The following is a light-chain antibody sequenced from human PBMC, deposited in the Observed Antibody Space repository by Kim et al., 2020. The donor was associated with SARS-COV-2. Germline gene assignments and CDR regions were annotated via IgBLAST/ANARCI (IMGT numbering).Light chain of an antibody. Sequence: PGQRVTVSCSGRRSNIGSNTVNWYQQLPGTAPKLLIYSNNQRPSGVADRFSGSKSGTSASLAISGLQSEDEADYYCAAWDDSLHVVFGCGTQLTVL. CDR3: AAWDDSLHVV. J-gene: IGLJ2*01. CDR2: SNN. CDR1: RSNIGSNT. V-gene: IGLV1-44*01.